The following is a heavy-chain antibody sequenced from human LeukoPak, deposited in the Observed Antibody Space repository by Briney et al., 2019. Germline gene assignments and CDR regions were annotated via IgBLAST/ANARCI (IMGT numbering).Heavy chain of an antibody. CDR2: ISSSGSTI. J-gene: IGHJ4*02. Sequence: GGSLRLSCAASGFTFSSYEMNWVRQAPGKGLEWVSYISSSGSTIYYADSVKGRFTISRDNAENTLYLQMNSLKAEDTAVYYCARDSKPTTVIITPIDYWGQGTLVTVSS. CDR3: ARDSKPTTVIITPIDY. CDR1: GFTFSSYE. D-gene: IGHD3-9*01. V-gene: IGHV3-48*03.